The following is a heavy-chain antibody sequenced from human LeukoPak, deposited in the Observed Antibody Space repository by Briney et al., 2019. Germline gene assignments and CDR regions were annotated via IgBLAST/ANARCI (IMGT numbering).Heavy chain of an antibody. Sequence: ASVKVSCKASGYTFTSYALHWVRQAPGQGLEWMGMINPSGGGTNYARKFQGRVTMIRDTSTSTVYMELSSLRSEDTAVYYCARGSGSSSLDYFGYWGQGTLVTVSS. CDR2: INPSGGGT. CDR1: GYTFTSYA. J-gene: IGHJ4*02. V-gene: IGHV1-46*01. CDR3: ARGSGSSSLDYFGY. D-gene: IGHD1-26*01.